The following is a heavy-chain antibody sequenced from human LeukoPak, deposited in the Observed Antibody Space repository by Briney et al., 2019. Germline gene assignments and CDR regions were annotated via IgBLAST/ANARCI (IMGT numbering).Heavy chain of an antibody. CDR2: IKQDGSEK. V-gene: IGHV3-7*01. CDR3: ARDPGLGGYSYGYGNYYYYYGMDV. CDR1: GFTFSSYW. Sequence: GGSLRLSCAASGFTFSSYWMSWVRQAPGKGLEWVANIKQDGSEKYYVDSVKGRFTISRDNAKNSLYLQMNSLRAEDTAVYYCARDPGLGGYSYGYGNYYYYYGMDVWGQGTTVTVSS. J-gene: IGHJ6*02. D-gene: IGHD5-18*01.